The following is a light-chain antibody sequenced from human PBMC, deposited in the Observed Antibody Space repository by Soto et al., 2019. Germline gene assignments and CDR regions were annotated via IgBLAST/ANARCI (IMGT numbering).Light chain of an antibody. J-gene: IGLJ1*01. V-gene: IGLV2-18*02. CDR3: SSYTTSSTYV. CDR1: SSDVGSYNR. Sequence: QSVLSQPPFVSWSPGQSVTISCTGTSSDVGSYNRVSWYQQPPGTAPKLMIFEVSNRPSGVPDRFSGSKSGNTASLTISGLQAEDEADYYCSSYTTSSTYVFGTGTKVTV. CDR2: EVS.